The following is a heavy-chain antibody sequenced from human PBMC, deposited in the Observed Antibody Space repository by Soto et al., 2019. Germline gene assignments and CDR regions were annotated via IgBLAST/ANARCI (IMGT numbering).Heavy chain of an antibody. CDR1: GGSVSSGSYY. D-gene: IGHD2-21*01. J-gene: IGHJ6*02. V-gene: IGHV4-39*07. CDR2: IYYSGST. CDR3: AVACRSACCTYYYDVMYL. Sequence: SETLSLTCTVSGGSVSSGSYYWSWIRQPPGKGLEWIGSIYYSGSTYYNPSLKSRVTISVDTSKNQFSLKLSSVTAADTAVYYCAVACRSACCTYYYDVMYLRSQRSSVIVSS.